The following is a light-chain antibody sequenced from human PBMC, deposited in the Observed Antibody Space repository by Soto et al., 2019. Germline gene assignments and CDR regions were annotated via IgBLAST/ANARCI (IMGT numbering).Light chain of an antibody. J-gene: IGLJ1*01. Sequence: QLVLTQPASVSGSPGQSITISCTGTSGDIGSYNRVSWYQQHPGKAPKLIIYEVTDRPSGVSNRFSGSKSGNTASLTISGLQAEDEAEYYCSSYTNINTRAGVFGTGTKVTVL. CDR2: EVT. V-gene: IGLV2-14*01. CDR1: SGDIGSYNR. CDR3: SSYTNINTRAGV.